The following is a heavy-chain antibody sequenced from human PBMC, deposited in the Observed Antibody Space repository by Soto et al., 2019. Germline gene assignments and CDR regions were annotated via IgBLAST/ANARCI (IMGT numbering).Heavy chain of an antibody. CDR2: ISPYSGDT. J-gene: IGHJ6*02. CDR1: GYTFTTYG. CDR3: TRGTDLRFCTGYSCPGIDV. V-gene: IGHV1-18*01. Sequence: ASVKVSCKASGYTFTTYGITWVRQAPGQGLEWMGWISPYSGDTNYAQMFQGRVTMTADTSTTTAYMELRSLRFDDTAVYYCTRGTDLRFCTGYSCPGIDVWGPGTTVTVSS. D-gene: IGHD2-8*02.